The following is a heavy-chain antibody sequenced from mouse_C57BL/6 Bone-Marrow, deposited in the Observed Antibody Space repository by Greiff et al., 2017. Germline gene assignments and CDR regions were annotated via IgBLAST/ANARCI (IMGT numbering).Heavy chain of an antibody. V-gene: IGHV1-81*01. D-gene: IGHD2-2*01. CDR2: IYPRSGNT. CDR3: ARYPPDGDDGDAMDY. CDR1: GYTFTSYG. J-gene: IGHJ4*01. Sequence: QVQLQQSGAELARPGASVKLSCKASGYTFTSYGISWVKQRTGQGLEWIGEIYPRSGNTYYNEKFKGKDTLTADKSSSTAYMALRSLTSEDSAVXFCARYPPDGDDGDAMDYWGQGTSVTVSA.